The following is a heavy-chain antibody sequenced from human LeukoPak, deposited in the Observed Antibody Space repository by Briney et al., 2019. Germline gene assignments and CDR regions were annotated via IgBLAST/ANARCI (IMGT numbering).Heavy chain of an antibody. CDR3: SRENGAFSPFGY. J-gene: IGHJ4*02. CDR1: GGSISNTNW. D-gene: IGHD2-8*01. CDR2: ISLTGLT. Sequence: SGTLSLTCGVSGGSISNTNWWSWVRQPPGQGLGWIGEISLTGLTHYNPSLESRVTVSLDKSKNQLSLNLTSVTAADTAVYYCSRENGAFSPFGYWGQGTLVTVSS. V-gene: IGHV4-4*02.